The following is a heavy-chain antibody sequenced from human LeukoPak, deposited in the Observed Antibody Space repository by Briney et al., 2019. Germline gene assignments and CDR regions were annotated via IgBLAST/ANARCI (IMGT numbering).Heavy chain of an antibody. CDR2: INWNGGST. CDR3: ARDSSGYYYTFRFDP. J-gene: IGHJ5*02. D-gene: IGHD3-22*01. V-gene: IGHV3-20*04. CDR1: GFTFDDYG. Sequence: GGSLRLSCAASGFTFDDYGMSWVRQAPGKGLEWVSGINWNGGSTGYADSVKGRFTISRDNAKNSLYLQMNSLRAEDTAVYYCARDSSGYYYTFRFDPWGQGTLVTVSS.